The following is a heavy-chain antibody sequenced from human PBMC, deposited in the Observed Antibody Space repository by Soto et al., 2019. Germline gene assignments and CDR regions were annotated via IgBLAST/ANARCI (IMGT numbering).Heavy chain of an antibody. CDR3: ARSYCSSTSCYGDDAFDI. D-gene: IGHD2-2*01. CDR1: GYTFTSYA. CDR2: INAGNANT. Sequence: ASVQVSCKASGYTFTSYAMHWVRQAPGQRLEWMGWINAGNANTKYSQKFQCRVTITRDSSASSAYMELIRLRSENTAVSYCARSYCSSTSCYGDDAFDIWGQGTMVTVSS. V-gene: IGHV1-3*01. J-gene: IGHJ3*02.